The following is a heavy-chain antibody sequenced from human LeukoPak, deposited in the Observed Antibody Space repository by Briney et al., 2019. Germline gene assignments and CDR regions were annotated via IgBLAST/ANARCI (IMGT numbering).Heavy chain of an antibody. CDR1: GGSISSSSYY. D-gene: IGHD2-2*01. CDR3: ARAFQSSTHYFDY. V-gene: IGHV4-39*01. Sequence: SETLSLTCTVSGGSISSSSYYWGWIRQPPGKGLEWIGSIYYSGSTYYNPSLKSRVTISVDTSKNQFSLKLSSVTAADTAVYYCARAFQSSTHYFDYWGQGTLVTVSS. J-gene: IGHJ4*02. CDR2: IYYSGST.